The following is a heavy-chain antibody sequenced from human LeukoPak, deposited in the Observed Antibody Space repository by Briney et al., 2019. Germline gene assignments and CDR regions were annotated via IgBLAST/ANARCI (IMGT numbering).Heavy chain of an antibody. CDR1: GGSFSGYY. D-gene: IGHD5-18*01. Sequence: SETLSLTCAVYGGSFSGYYWSWIRQHPGKGLEWIGYIYYSGSTYYNPSLKSRVTISVDTSKNQFSLKLSSVTAADTAVYYCARESDTAMVGRYYFDYWGQGTLVTVSS. J-gene: IGHJ4*02. CDR3: ARESDTAMVGRYYFDY. CDR2: IYYSGST. V-gene: IGHV4-31*11.